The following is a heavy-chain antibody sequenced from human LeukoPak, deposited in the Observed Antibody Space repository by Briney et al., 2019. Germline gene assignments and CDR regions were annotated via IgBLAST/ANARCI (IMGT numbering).Heavy chain of an antibody. Sequence: QAGGSLRLSCAASGFTFSTYSMTWVRQAPGKGLEWVSAISGSGSSTYYADSVKGRFTISRDNSKNTLYLQMNNLRAEDTAVYYCAKNFAPYPYWGQGTLVTVSS. J-gene: IGHJ4*02. CDR2: ISGSGSST. CDR1: GFTFSTYS. V-gene: IGHV3-23*01. CDR3: AKNFAPYPY.